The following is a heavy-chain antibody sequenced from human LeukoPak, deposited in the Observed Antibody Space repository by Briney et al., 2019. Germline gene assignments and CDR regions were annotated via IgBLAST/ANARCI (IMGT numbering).Heavy chain of an antibody. CDR2: IIPIFGTA. CDR3: ARDRTAAAGTPYSGSYYYLDY. V-gene: IGHV1-69*13. CDR1: GGTFSSYA. Sequence: GASVKVSCKASGGTFSSYAISWVRQAPGQGLEWMGGIIPIFGTANYAQKFQGRVTITADESTSTAYMELSSLRSEDTAVYYCARDRTAAAGTPYSGSYYYLDYWGQGTLVTVSS. J-gene: IGHJ4*02. D-gene: IGHD1-26*01.